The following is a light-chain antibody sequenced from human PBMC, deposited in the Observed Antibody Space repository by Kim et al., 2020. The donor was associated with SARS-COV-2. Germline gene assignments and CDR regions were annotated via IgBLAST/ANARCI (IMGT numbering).Light chain of an antibody. J-gene: IGLJ7*01. Sequence: SVTISCTGTSGDIGAYKYVSWYQHHPGKAPKLIIYDISQRPSGVPDRFSGSKSGNTASLTISGLQAEDEADYYCCSYAGSYTYVVLGGGTQLTVL. CDR2: DIS. CDR1: SGDIGAYKY. CDR3: CSYAGSYTYVV. V-gene: IGLV2-11*01.